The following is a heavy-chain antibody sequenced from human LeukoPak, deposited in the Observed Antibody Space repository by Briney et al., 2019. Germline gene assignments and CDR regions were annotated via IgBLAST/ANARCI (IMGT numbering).Heavy chain of an antibody. D-gene: IGHD3-3*01. Sequence: PSETLSLTCAVYGGSFSGYYWSWIRQPPGKGLEWIGEINHSGSTNYNPSLKSRVTISVDTSKNQFSLKLSSVTAADTAAYYCARLYDFWSGNRAFDIWGQGTMVTVSS. J-gene: IGHJ3*02. CDR3: ARLYDFWSGNRAFDI. CDR1: GGSFSGYY. V-gene: IGHV4-34*01. CDR2: INHSGST.